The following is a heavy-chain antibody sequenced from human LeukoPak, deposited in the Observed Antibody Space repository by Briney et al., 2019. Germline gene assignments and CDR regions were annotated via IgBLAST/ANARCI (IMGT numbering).Heavy chain of an antibody. CDR1: GGSISGSSYF. Sequence: WETLSLTCTVSGGSISGSSYFWGWIRQPPGKGLEWIGSIYYSGSTYYNPSLKSRVTISVDMSKNQFSLKLNSVTAADTAVYYCGRQAAAGAGGDYWDQGTLVTVSS. CDR3: GRQAAAGAGGDY. J-gene: IGHJ4*02. D-gene: IGHD6-13*01. V-gene: IGHV4-39*01. CDR2: IYYSGST.